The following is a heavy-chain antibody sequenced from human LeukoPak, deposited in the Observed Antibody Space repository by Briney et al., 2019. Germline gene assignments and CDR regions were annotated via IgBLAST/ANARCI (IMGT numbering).Heavy chain of an antibody. Sequence: GGSLRLSCAASGFTLSSYAMSWVRQAPGKGLEWVSSISSSSSYIYYADSVKGRFTISRDNAKNSLYLQMNSLRAEDTAVYYCARDGGDVRFLEWLLGNFDYWGQGTLVTVSS. CDR1: GFTLSSYA. CDR2: ISSSSSYI. V-gene: IGHV3-21*01. D-gene: IGHD3-3*01. CDR3: ARDGGDVRFLEWLLGNFDY. J-gene: IGHJ4*02.